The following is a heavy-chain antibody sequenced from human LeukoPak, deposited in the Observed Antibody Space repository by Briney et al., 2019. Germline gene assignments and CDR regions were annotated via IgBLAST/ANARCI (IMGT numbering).Heavy chain of an antibody. CDR3: AKGPRIAAAGDY. CDR1: GFTFSSYA. CDR2: ISVSGGST. V-gene: IGHV3-23*01. Sequence: PGGSLSLSCAASGFTFSSYAMSWVRQAPGKGLEGVSAISVSGGSTYYADSVKGRFTISRDNSKNTLYLQMNSLRAEDTAVYYCAKGPRIAAAGDYWGQGTLVTVSS. D-gene: IGHD6-13*01. J-gene: IGHJ4*02.